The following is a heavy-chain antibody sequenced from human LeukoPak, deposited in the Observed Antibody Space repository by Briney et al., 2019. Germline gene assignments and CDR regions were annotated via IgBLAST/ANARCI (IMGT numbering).Heavy chain of an antibody. CDR1: GGSISPYY. J-gene: IGHJ6*02. V-gene: IGHV4-59*08. D-gene: IGHD4/OR15-4a*01. Sequence: PSETLSLTCVVSGGSISPYYWSWIRQSPGKGLEWIGYIDPSGSASYNPSLKSRVTISVDTSKKQFSLKLSSVTAADSAVYYCARRSMVRTVGYYYGMDVWGQGTTVTVSS. CDR3: ARRSMVRTVGYYYGMDV. CDR2: IDPSGSA.